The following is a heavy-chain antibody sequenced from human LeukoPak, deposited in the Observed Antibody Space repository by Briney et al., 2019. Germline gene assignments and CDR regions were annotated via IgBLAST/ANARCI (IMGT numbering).Heavy chain of an antibody. V-gene: IGHV1-2*02. CDR1: GYTFTGYY. CDR2: INPNSGGT. Sequence: GASVKVSCKASGYTFTGYYMHWVRQAPGQGLEWMGWINPNSGGTNYAQKFQGRVTMTRDTSISTAYMELSRLRSDDTAVYYCARDPAAAATIERPYNWFDPWGQGTLVTVSS. D-gene: IGHD6-13*01. CDR3: ARDPAAAATIERPYNWFDP. J-gene: IGHJ5*02.